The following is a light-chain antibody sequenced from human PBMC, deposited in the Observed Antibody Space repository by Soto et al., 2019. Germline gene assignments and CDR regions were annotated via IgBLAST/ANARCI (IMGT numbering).Light chain of an antibody. Sequence: TQPRSVSGSPGQSVTISCTGTSSDVGGYNYVSWYQQHPGKAPKLMIYDVSKRPSGVPDRFSGSKSGNTASLTISGLQAEDEADYYCCSYAGSYTLVFGGGTQLTVL. CDR2: DVS. CDR3: CSYAGSYTLV. CDR1: SSDVGGYNY. J-gene: IGLJ2*01. V-gene: IGLV2-11*01.